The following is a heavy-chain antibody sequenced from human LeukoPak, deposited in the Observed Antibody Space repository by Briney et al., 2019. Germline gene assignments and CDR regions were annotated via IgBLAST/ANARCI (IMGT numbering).Heavy chain of an antibody. V-gene: IGHV3-11*04. CDR2: ISSSGSTI. D-gene: IGHD3-3*01. Sequence: PGGSLRLSCAASGFTFSDYYMSWIRQAPGKGLEWVSYISSSGSTIYYADSVKGRFTISRDNAKNSLYLQMNSLRAEDTAVYYCATAPGTIFGVVIHYYYYYMDVWGKGTTVTVSS. CDR3: ATAPGTIFGVVIHYYYYYMDV. CDR1: GFTFSDYY. J-gene: IGHJ6*03.